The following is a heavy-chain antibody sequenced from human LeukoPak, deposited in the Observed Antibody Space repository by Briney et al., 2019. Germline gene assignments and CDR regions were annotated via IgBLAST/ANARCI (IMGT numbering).Heavy chain of an antibody. V-gene: IGHV3-23*01. CDR3: AKLTENSSDYIDY. CDR2: ISGSGGST. D-gene: IGHD5-18*01. Sequence: QTGGSLRFSCAASGFTFSSYGMSWVRQAPGKGMEWVSAISGSGGSTYYADSVKGRFTISRDNSKNTLYLQINSLRAEDTAVYYCAKLTENSSDYIDYWGQGTLVTVSS. CDR1: GFTFSSYG. J-gene: IGHJ4*02.